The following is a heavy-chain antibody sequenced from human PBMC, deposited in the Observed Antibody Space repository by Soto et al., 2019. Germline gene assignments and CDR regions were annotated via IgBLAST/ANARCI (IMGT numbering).Heavy chain of an antibody. V-gene: IGHV3-48*02. CDR1: GFTLSGYA. J-gene: IGHJ3*01. Sequence: VQLVESGGGLVQPGGSLRLSCAASGFTLSGYAMNWVRQAPGKGLEWVAFISTSGKTISYADSVMGRFTISKDIAKNSLYLQMKSLRNAATAVYYCVRDQATGRSWVDLDVWGQGTMGTVSS. CDR2: ISTSGKTI. CDR3: VRDQATGRSWVDLDV. D-gene: IGHD2-15*01.